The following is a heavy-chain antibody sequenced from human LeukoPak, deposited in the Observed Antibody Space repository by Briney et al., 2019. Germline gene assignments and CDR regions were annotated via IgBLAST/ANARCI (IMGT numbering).Heavy chain of an antibody. J-gene: IGHJ3*02. V-gene: IGHV1-18*01. CDR3: ACVEIVAARDAFDI. D-gene: IGHD1-26*01. CDR1: GYTFTSYG. Sequence: GASVKVSCKASGYTFTSYGISWVRQAPGQGLEWMGWISAYNGNTNYAQKLQGRVTMTTDTSTSTAYMELRSLRSDDTAVYYCACVEIVAARDAFDIWGQGTMVTVSS. CDR2: ISAYNGNT.